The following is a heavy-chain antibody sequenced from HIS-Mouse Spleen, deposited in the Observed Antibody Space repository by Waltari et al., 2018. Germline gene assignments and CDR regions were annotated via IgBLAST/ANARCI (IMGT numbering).Heavy chain of an antibody. V-gene: IGHV4-38-2*02. D-gene: IGHD6-6*01. CDR3: ASSEITIAAPSYYFDY. Sequence: QVQLQESGPGLVKPSETLSLTCTVSGYSISSGYYWGWIRQPPGKGLEWIGSIYHSGRTYYNPSLKRRVTISVDTSKNQFSLKRSSVTAADTAVYYCASSEITIAAPSYYFDYWGQGTLVTVSS. CDR2: IYHSGRT. J-gene: IGHJ4*02. CDR1: GYSISSGYY.